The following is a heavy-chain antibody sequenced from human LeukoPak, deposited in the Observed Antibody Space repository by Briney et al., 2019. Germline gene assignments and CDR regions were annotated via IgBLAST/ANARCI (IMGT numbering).Heavy chain of an antibody. V-gene: IGHV3-21*01. J-gene: IGHJ4*02. CDR2: ISSSSSYI. CDR3: ARARGPRCLDY. D-gene: IGHD2-8*01. Sequence: GGSLRLSWAASGFTFRSYSMTWVRQAPGKGLEWVSSISSSSSYIYYADSVKGRFTISRDNAKNSLYLQMNSLRAEDTAVYCCARARGPRCLDYWGQGTLVTVSS. CDR1: GFTFRSYS.